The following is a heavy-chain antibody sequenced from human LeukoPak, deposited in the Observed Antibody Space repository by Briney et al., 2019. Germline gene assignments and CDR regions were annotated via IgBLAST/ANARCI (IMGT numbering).Heavy chain of an antibody. V-gene: IGHV1-2*02. D-gene: IGHD3-10*01. CDR2: INPNSGGT. CDR3: ARANMVRGVGLFFDRNWFDP. Sequence: ASVKVSCKASGYTFTGYYMHWVRQAPGQGLEWMVWINPNSGGTNYAQKFQGRVTMTRDTSISTAYMELSGLRSDDTAVYYCARANMVRGVGLFFDRNWFDPWGQGTLVTVSS. J-gene: IGHJ5*02. CDR1: GYTFTGYY.